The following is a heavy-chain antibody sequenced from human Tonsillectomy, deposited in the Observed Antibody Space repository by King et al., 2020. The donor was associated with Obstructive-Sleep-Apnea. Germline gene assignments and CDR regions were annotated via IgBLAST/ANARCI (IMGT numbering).Heavy chain of an antibody. D-gene: IGHD2-15*01. CDR1: GFTFNNAW. CDR2: IKSKTDGGTT. Sequence: VQLVESGGGLVKPGGSLRLSCAASGFTFNNAWMSWVRQAPGKGLEWVGRIKSKTDGGTTDYAAPVKGRFTISRDDSKTTLYLQMNSLKTEDTAVYYCTTYHCSGNSGPDYWGQGTLVTVSS. CDR3: TTYHCSGNSGPDY. J-gene: IGHJ4*02. V-gene: IGHV3-15*01.